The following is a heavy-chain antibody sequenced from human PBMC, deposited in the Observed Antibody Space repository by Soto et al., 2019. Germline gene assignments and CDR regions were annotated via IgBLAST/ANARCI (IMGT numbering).Heavy chain of an antibody. V-gene: IGHV3-20*01. CDR2: INWNGGST. CDR1: GFTFDDYG. D-gene: IGHD3-9*01. J-gene: IGHJ6*03. Sequence: GGSLRLSCAASGFTFDDYGMSWVRQAPGKGLEWVSGINWNGGSTGYADSVKGRFTISRDNAKNSRYLQMNSLRAGDTALYHCARGAILTGYYPRSDYYYMDVWGKGTTVTVSS. CDR3: ARGAILTGYYPRSDYYYMDV.